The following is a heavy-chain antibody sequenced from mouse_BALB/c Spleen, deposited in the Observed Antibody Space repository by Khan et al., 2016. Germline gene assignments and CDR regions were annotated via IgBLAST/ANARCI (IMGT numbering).Heavy chain of an antibody. CDR3: ASSDYGRSYYFDY. CDR1: GFNIKDTY. V-gene: IGHV14-3*02. CDR2: IDPANGNT. J-gene: IGHJ2*01. D-gene: IGHD1-1*01. Sequence: VQLQQPGAELVKPGASVKLSCTASGFNIKDTYMHWVKQRPEQGLEWIGRIDPANGNTKYDPKFPGKATITADTSFNTAYLQLSSLTSEDTADYYGASSDYGRSYYFDYWGQGTTLTVSS.